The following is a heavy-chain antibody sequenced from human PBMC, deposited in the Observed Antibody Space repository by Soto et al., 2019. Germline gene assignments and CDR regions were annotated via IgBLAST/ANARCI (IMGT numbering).Heavy chain of an antibody. Sequence: PSETLSLTCAVYGGSFSGYYWSWIRQPPGKGLEWIGEINHSGSTNYNPSLKSRVTIPVDTSKNQFSLKLSSVTAADTAVYYCARQAPLSTFYGMDVWGQGTTVTVSS. V-gene: IGHV4-34*01. CDR1: GGSFSGYY. CDR3: ARQAPLSTFYGMDV. J-gene: IGHJ6*02. D-gene: IGHD3-16*02. CDR2: INHSGST.